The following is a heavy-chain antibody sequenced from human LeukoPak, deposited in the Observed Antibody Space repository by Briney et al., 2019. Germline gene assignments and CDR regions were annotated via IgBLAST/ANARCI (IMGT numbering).Heavy chain of an antibody. CDR2: ISAYNGNT. J-gene: IGHJ4*02. CDR3: ARVRRYYDSSAYDY. Sequence: ASVKVSCKASVYTFTIYGISFVRQAPGQALEWMGWISAYNGNTNYAQKLQGRVTMATDTSTSTACMELRSLRSDDTAVYYCARVRRYYDSSAYDYWGQGTLVTVSS. D-gene: IGHD3-22*01. CDR1: VYTFTIYG. V-gene: IGHV1-18*01.